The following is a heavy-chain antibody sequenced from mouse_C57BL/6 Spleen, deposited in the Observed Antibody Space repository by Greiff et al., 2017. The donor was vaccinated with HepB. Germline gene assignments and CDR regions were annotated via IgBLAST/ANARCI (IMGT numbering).Heavy chain of an antibody. CDR2: IHPNSGST. Sequence: QVQLQQPGAELVKPGASVKLSCKASGYTFTSYWIHWVKQRPGQGLEWIGMIHPNSGSTNYNEKFKSKATLTVDKSSSTAYMQLSSLTSEDSAVYYCARRGLLQGFAYWGQGTLVTVSA. CDR1: GYTFTSYW. J-gene: IGHJ3*01. D-gene: IGHD2-3*01. V-gene: IGHV1-64*01. CDR3: ARRGLLQGFAY.